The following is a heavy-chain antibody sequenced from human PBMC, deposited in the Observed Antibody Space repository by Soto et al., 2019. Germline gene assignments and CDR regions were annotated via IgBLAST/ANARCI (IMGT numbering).Heavy chain of an antibody. CDR1: GYSFTSYW. J-gene: IGHJ6*02. Sequence: PGEALKISCKGSGYSFTSYWIGWVRQMPGKGLEWMGIIYPGDSDTRYSPSFQGQVTISADKSISTAYLQCSSLKASDTAMYYCAKSLAAAGPYYYYGMDVWGQGTTVTVSS. D-gene: IGHD6-13*01. CDR3: AKSLAAAGPYYYYGMDV. V-gene: IGHV5-51*01. CDR2: IYPGDSDT.